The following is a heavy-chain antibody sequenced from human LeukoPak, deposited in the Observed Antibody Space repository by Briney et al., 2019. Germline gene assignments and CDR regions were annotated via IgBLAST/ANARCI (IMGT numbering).Heavy chain of an antibody. V-gene: IGHV1-8*03. D-gene: IGHD6-6*01. CDR2: MNPNSGNT. CDR1: GYTFTSYD. CDR3: ARRIAARRHDAFDI. Sequence: AASVKVSCKASGYTFTSYDINWVRQATGQGLEWMGWMNPNSGNTGYAQKFQGRVTITRNTSISTAYMELSSLRSEDTAVYYCARRIAARRHDAFDIWGQGTMVTVSS. J-gene: IGHJ3*02.